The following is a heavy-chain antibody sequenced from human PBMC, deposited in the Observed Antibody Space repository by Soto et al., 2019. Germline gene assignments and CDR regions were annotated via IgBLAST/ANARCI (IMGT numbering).Heavy chain of an antibody. CDR1: GYTFTSYA. Sequence: QVQLVQSGAEVKKPGASVKVSCKASGYTFTSYAMHWVRQAPGQRLEWMGWINAGNGNTKYSQKFQGRVTITRDTSASTAYMELSSLRSEDTAVYYCARESKYQLLRSSFYYYGMDVWGQRTTVTVSS. J-gene: IGHJ6*02. CDR2: INAGNGNT. D-gene: IGHD2-2*01. V-gene: IGHV1-3*01. CDR3: ARESKYQLLRSSFYYYGMDV.